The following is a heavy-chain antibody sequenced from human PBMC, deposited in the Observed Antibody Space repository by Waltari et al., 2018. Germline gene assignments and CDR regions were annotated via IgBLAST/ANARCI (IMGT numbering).Heavy chain of an antibody. J-gene: IGHJ3*02. CDR1: GFTFSSYE. V-gene: IGHV3-48*03. Sequence: EVQLVESGGGLVQPGGSLRLSCAASGFTFSSYELNWVRQAPGRGLELVSYMSRGGSSIYYADSVSGRFTISRDNAKNSLYLQMNSLRAEDTAVYYCASLGYGDYVAAFDIWGQGTMVTVSS. CDR3: ASLGYGDYVAAFDI. D-gene: IGHD4-17*01. CDR2: MSRGGSSI.